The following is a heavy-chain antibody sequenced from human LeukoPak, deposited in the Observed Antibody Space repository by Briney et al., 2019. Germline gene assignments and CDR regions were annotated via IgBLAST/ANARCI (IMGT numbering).Heavy chain of an antibody. Sequence: GGSLRLSCAASGFTFSSYSMNWVRQAPGKGLEWVSVIYSGGSTYYADSVKGRFTISRDNSKNTLYLQMNSLRAEDTAVYYCARDLIAAAQGFDPWGQGTLVTVSS. J-gene: IGHJ5*02. CDR3: ARDLIAAAQGFDP. V-gene: IGHV3-66*01. CDR2: IYSGGST. D-gene: IGHD6-13*01. CDR1: GFTFSSYS.